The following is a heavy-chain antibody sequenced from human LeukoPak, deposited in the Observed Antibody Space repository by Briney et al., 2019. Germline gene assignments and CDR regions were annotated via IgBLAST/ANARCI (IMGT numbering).Heavy chain of an antibody. CDR3: AREDPTLGFDY. CDR2: IGTAGDT. CDR1: GFTFSSYD. D-gene: IGHD7-27*01. Sequence: GGSLRLSCAASGFTFSSYDMHWVRQATGKGLEWVSAIGTAGDTYYPGSVKGRFTISRENAKNPLYLQMNSLRAEDTAVYYCAREDPTLGFDYWGQGTLVTVSS. V-gene: IGHV3-13*01. J-gene: IGHJ4*02.